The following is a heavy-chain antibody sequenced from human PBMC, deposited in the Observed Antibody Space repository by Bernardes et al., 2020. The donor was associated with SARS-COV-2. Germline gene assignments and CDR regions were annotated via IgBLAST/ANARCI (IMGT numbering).Heavy chain of an antibody. J-gene: IGHJ6*02. CDR1: GFTFSTYA. CDR3: AREGCSSSNCYLFYYYGLDG. D-gene: IGHD2-2*01. V-gene: IGHV3-30-3*01. CDR2: ISYDGSNQ. Sequence: GGSLRLSCAASGFTFSTYAMHWVRQAPGKGLEWVALISYDGSNQYYADSVKGRFTISRDNSENTLYLQMNSVRADDTAVYYCAREGCSSSNCYLFYYYGLDGWGQGTTVSVSS.